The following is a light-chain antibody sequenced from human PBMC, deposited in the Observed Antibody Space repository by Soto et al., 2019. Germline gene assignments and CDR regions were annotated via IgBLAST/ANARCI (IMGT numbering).Light chain of an antibody. J-gene: IGLJ1*01. CDR1: SSNIGNNY. CDR2: DNN. V-gene: IGLV1-51*01. Sequence: QSVLTQPPSVSTAPGQKVTISCSGSSSNIGNNYVSWYQQLPGTAPKLLIYDNNKRPSGIPDRFSGSKSGTSATLGITGLQTGDEAGYYCVTWDSSLSAGVFGTGTKVTV. CDR3: VTWDSSLSAGV.